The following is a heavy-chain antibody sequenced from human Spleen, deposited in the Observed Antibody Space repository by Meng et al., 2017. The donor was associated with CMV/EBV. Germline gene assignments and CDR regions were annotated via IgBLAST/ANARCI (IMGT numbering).Heavy chain of an antibody. Sequence: SETLSLTCTVPGGSISSYYWSWIRQPPGKGLEWIGYIYYSGSTTYNSSLKSRVTISIDTSKNQFFLKLTSVTAADTAVYYCAREKGEIAVAATGYYYHGLDVWGQGTTVTVSS. D-gene: IGHD6-19*01. CDR2: IYYSGST. V-gene: IGHV4-59*12. CDR1: GGSISSYY. J-gene: IGHJ6*02. CDR3: AREKGEIAVAATGYYYHGLDV.